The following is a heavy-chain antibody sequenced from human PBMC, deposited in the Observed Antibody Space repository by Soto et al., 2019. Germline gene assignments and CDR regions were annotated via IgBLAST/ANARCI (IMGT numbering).Heavy chain of an antibody. D-gene: IGHD3-10*01. CDR1: GGTFSSYA. CDR2: IIPIFGTA. Sequence: ASVKVSCKASGGTFSSYAISWVRQAPGQGLEWMGGIIPIFGTANYAQKFQGRVTITADESTSTAYMELSSLRSEDTAVYYCARDQSVRGYYGSGSNLAFEIWGQGTMVTVSS. V-gene: IGHV1-69*13. CDR3: ARDQSVRGYYGSGSNLAFEI. J-gene: IGHJ3*02.